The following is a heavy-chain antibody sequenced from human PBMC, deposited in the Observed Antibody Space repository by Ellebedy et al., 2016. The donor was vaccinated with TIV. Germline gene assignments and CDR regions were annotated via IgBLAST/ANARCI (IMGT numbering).Heavy chain of an antibody. J-gene: IGHJ4*02. D-gene: IGHD2-8*01. CDR2: ISSVGTT. CDR1: GFTVSSNY. CDR3: ARRYTNGWAPFHY. Sequence: GESLKISCAASGFTVSSNYMSWVRQAPGKGLEWVSVISSVGTTYYADSVKGRFSVSRDNANNTMYLQMNSLRAENTAIYYCARRYTNGWAPFHYWGQGTLVTVSS. V-gene: IGHV3-66*01.